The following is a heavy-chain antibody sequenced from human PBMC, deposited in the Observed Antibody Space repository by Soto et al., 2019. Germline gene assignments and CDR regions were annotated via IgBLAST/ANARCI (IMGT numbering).Heavy chain of an antibody. Sequence: ASVKVSCKASGGTFSSYAISWVRQAPGQGLEWMGGIIPIFGTANYAQKFQGRVTITADESTSTAYMELSSLRSEDTAVYYCARDDGGQLGPNYYYYGMDVWGQGTTVTVSS. CDR3: ARDDGGQLGPNYYYYGMDV. D-gene: IGHD6-6*01. CDR1: GGTFSSYA. CDR2: IIPIFGTA. J-gene: IGHJ6*02. V-gene: IGHV1-69*13.